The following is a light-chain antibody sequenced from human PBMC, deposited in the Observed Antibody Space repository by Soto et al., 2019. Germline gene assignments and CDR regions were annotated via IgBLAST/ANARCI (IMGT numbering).Light chain of an antibody. CDR2: GNH. Sequence: QSVLTQPPSVSGAPGQRVTISCTGSSSNIGAANDVHWYQQLPGRAPTLLIYGNHNRPSGVPDRFSGSKSGTSATLGITGFQTGDEADYYCGSWDSSLSAYVFGTGTKVTVL. CDR1: SSNIGAAND. J-gene: IGLJ1*01. V-gene: IGLV1-40*01. CDR3: GSWDSSLSAYV.